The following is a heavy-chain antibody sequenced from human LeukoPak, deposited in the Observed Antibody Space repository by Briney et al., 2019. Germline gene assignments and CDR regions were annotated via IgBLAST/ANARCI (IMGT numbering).Heavy chain of an antibody. CDR2: IYYSGST. CDR1: GGSISSYY. CDR3: ARDRYYGSGYDY. J-gene: IGHJ4*02. Sequence: SETLSLTCTVSGGSISSYYWSWIRQPPGKGLEWIGYIYYSGSTNYNPSLKSRVTISVDTSKNQFSLKLSSVTAADTAVYYCARDRYYGSGYDYWGQGTLVTVSS. V-gene: IGHV4-59*12. D-gene: IGHD3-10*01.